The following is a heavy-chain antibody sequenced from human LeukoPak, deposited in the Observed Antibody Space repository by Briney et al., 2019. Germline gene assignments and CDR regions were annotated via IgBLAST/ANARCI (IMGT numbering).Heavy chain of an antibody. V-gene: IGHV4-34*01. CDR2: INHSGST. CDR1: GGSFSGYY. CDR3: ARGVSTYDFWGGYGRLIRENYYYYMDV. Sequence: SETLTLTCAVYGGSFSGYYWSWLRQPPGKGLEWLGEINHSGSTNYNPSLKSRVSISVDTSKNEFSLMLSSVAAADTAVYYCARGVSTYDFWGGYGRLIRENYYYYMDVWGKGTTVTVSS. D-gene: IGHD3-3*01. J-gene: IGHJ6*03.